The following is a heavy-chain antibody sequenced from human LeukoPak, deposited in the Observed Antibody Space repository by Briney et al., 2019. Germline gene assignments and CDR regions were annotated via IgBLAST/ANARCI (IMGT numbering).Heavy chain of an antibody. CDR1: GCSFTDYW. J-gene: IGHJ3*02. V-gene: IGHV5-51*01. Sequence: GSSLRISCKGAGCSFTDYWIGWLRQMRGEGLQWMGIIYPDDSDIRYSPSFQGQVTISADKSIITAYLQWSSLKASDTAMYYCARHGRGSRSPNAFDIWGQGTMVTVSS. D-gene: IGHD3-10*01. CDR2: IYPDDSDI. CDR3: ARHGRGSRSPNAFDI.